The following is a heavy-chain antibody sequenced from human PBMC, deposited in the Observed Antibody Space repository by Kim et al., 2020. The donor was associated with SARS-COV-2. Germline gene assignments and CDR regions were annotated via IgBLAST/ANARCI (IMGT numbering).Heavy chain of an antibody. J-gene: IGHJ3*02. CDR3: TRVPGTTLAFSDAFDI. D-gene: IGHD1-1*01. CDR1: GFTFSDSA. Sequence: GGSLRLSCGASGFTFSDSAMHWVRRASGQGLEWEGRIRSKVNGYATADSASVRGRFTISRDDSRNTAYLQMTSLKTEDTAGYYCTRVPGTTLAFSDAFDIWGQGTMVAVSS. V-gene: IGHV3-73*01. CDR2: IRSKVNGYAT.